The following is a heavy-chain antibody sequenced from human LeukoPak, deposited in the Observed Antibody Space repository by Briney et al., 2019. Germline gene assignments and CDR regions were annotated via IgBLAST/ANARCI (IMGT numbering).Heavy chain of an antibody. CDR1: GFTFSSYG. CDR2: IWHDGSHK. V-gene: IGHV3-33*01. D-gene: IGHD3-16*01. J-gene: IGHJ3*01. CDR3: VRGWGSNVYASAFDV. Sequence: GGSLRLSCAASGFTFSSYGMHWVRQAPGKGLEWVTVIWHDGSHKDYADSVKGRSTISRDNSKNTLYLQMNDLRAEDTAVYFCVRGWGSNVYASAFDVWGQGTMVTVSS.